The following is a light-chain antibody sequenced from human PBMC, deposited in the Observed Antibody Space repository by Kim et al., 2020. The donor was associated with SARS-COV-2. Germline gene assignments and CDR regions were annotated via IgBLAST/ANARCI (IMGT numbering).Light chain of an antibody. CDR1: QSVSNY. Sequence: EIVLTQSPATLSLSPGERATLSCRASQSVSNYLAWYQQKAGQAPRLLIYDAFNRATGIPARFSGSGSGTDFTLTISSLEPEDFAVYYCQQSRKWFNLGQGTRLEIK. V-gene: IGKV3-11*01. J-gene: IGKJ5*01. CDR3: QQSRKWFN. CDR2: DAF.